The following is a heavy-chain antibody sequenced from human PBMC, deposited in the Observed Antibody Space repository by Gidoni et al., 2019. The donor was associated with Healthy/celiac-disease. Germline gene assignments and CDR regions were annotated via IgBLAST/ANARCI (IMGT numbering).Heavy chain of an antibody. CDR3: ATHNYYDSSGYYLSLDLYGMDV. CDR2: ISGSGGRT. D-gene: IGHD3-22*01. CDR1: GFTFSSYA. V-gene: IGHV3-23*01. J-gene: IGHJ6*02. Sequence: EVQLLESGGGLVQPGGSLRLSCADSGFTFSSYAMSWVRQAPGKGLEWVSAISGSGGRTYYADSVKGRFTISRDNSKNTLYLQMNSLRAEDTAVYYCATHNYYDSSGYYLSLDLYGMDVWGQGTTVTVSS.